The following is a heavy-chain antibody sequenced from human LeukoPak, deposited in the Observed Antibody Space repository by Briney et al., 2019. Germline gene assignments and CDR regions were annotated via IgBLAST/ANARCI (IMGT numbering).Heavy chain of an antibody. CDR1: GYTFTGYY. CDR3: ARGGILYCSSTSCYAGDY. CDR2: INPNSGGT. D-gene: IGHD2-2*01. J-gene: IGHJ4*02. Sequence: APVKVSCKASGYTFTGYYMNWVRQAPGQGLEWMGWINPNSGGTNYAEKVQGRVTMTRDTSNSTAYMELSRLRSDDTAVYYCARGGILYCSSTSCYAGDYWGQGTLVTVSS. V-gene: IGHV1-2*02.